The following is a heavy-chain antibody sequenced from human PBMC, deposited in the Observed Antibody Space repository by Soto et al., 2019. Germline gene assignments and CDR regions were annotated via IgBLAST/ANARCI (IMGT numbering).Heavy chain of an antibody. V-gene: IGHV1-69*12. Sequence: QVQLVQSGAEVKKPGSSVKVSCKASGGTFSSYAISWVRQAPGQGLEWMGGIIPIFGTANYAQKFQGRVTVTADESTSTAYRELSSLSPEDTAVDYCGRDWRDPLHGLDVWGQGTTVTVSS. CDR2: IIPIFGTA. J-gene: IGHJ6*02. CDR3: GRDWRDPLHGLDV. D-gene: IGHD2-21*01. CDR1: GGTFSSYA.